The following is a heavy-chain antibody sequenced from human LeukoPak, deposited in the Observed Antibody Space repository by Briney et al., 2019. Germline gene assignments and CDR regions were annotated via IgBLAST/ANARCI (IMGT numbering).Heavy chain of an antibody. CDR3: AKILEQQLVEGAYYFDY. CDR2: ISGSGGST. J-gene: IGHJ4*02. D-gene: IGHD6-13*01. V-gene: IGHV3-23*01. Sequence: GSLRLSFAASGFTFSSYAMSGGRRAPGKGLEGVAAISGSGGSTYYADSVKRRFTISRDNSKNTLYLQMNSLRAEDTAVYYCAKILEQQLVEGAYYFDYWGQGTLVTVSS. CDR1: GFTFSSYA.